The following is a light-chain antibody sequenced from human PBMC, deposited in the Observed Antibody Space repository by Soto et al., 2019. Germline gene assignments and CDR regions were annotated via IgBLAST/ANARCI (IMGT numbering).Light chain of an antibody. Sequence: QSVLTQPPSASGSPGQSVTIPCTGTGIDDYDYNYVSWYQQHPGKVPKLIIYEVNKRPSGVPDRFSGSKSGSTASLTVSGLQAEDEDDYYCSSFAVSPVVFGGGTKVTVL. CDR1: GIDDYDYNY. CDR3: SSFAVSPVV. V-gene: IGLV2-8*01. J-gene: IGLJ2*01. CDR2: EVN.